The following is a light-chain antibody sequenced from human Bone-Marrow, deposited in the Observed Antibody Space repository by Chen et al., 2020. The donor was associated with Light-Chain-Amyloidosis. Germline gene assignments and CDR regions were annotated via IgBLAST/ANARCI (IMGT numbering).Light chain of an antibody. CDR1: DLPTKY. CDR2: RLT. J-gene: IGLJ2*01. V-gene: IGLV3-25*03. CDR3: QSADSSGTYEVI. Sequence: SYELTQPPSVPVSPGQTARITCAGDDLPTKYAYWYQQKPGQAPVRVIHRLTERPSGISERFSGSSSGTTATLTISGVQAEDEADYHCQSADSSGTYEVIFGGGTKLTVL.